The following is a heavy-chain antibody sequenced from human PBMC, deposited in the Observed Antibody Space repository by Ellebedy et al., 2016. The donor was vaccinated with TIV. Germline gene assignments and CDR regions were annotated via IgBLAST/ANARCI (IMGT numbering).Heavy chain of an antibody. CDR3: ARAVDSGRDLDV. CDR1: GFSFSDYG. CDR2: IWSNGSNK. D-gene: IGHD1-26*01. V-gene: IGHV3-33*01. Sequence: GGSLRLXXAASGFSFSDYGMHWVRQAPGKGLVWVAIIWSNGSNKYYVASVKGRFTISRDNSKNTLYLQMNSLRAEDTAVYYCARAVDSGRDLDVWGQGTTVTVSS. J-gene: IGHJ6*02.